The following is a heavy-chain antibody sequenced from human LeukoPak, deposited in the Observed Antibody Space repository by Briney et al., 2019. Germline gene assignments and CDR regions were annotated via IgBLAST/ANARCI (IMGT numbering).Heavy chain of an antibody. CDR1: GFTFDDYA. D-gene: IGHD3-10*01. J-gene: IGHJ6*03. CDR3: ARGVGGSGSSFYYYYMDV. CDR2: ISWNSGSI. Sequence: GGSLRLSCAASGFTFDDYAMHWVRQAPGKGLEWVSGISWNSGSIGYADSVKGRFTISRDNAKNSLYLQMNSLRAEDTAVYYCARGVGGSGSSFYYYYMDVWGKGTTVTVSS. V-gene: IGHV3-9*01.